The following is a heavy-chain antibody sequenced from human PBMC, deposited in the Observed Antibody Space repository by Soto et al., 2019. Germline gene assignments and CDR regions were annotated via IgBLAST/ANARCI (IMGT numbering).Heavy chain of an antibody. V-gene: IGHV4-59*02. CDR1: GGSVTSHY. J-gene: IGHJ4*02. CDR3: ARRNGDYPRIHYFDY. Sequence: SETLSLTCFVSGGSVTSHYWSLIRQFPGQGLEWIAYTSYTGNTNYNPSLQSRVTISLDTSKNQLSLKLNSMTAADTAVYYCARRNGDYPRIHYFDYWGQGILVT. CDR2: TSYTGNT. D-gene: IGHD4-17*01.